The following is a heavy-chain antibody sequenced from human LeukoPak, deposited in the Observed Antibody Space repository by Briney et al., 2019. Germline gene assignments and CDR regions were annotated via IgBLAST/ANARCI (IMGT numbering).Heavy chain of an antibody. CDR2: ISGRGGSR. CDR3: ATATTVDIKYYGMDV. J-gene: IGHJ6*04. Sequence: GGSLRLSCAISGFTLSSQALSGVRRSPGKRREGVCAISGRGGSRYYARSVRVRFTISRDYSTTTPYLQMNSLRAEDRAVYYCATATTVDIKYYGMDVWGAGTTVTVSS. V-gene: IGHV3-23*01. D-gene: IGHD4-23*01. CDR1: GFTLSSQA.